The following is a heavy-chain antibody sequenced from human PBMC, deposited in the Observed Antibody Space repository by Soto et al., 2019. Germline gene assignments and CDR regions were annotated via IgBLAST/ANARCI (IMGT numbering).Heavy chain of an antibody. CDR1: GGSISSGGYY. Sequence: SETLSLTCTVSGGSISSGGYYWSWIRQQPGKGLEWIGYIYYSGSTYYNPSLKSRVTISVDTSKNQFSLRLSSVTAADTAVYYCARVNIAVAGTYDYWGQGTLVTVSS. V-gene: IGHV4-31*03. CDR2: IYYSGST. D-gene: IGHD6-19*01. CDR3: ARVNIAVAGTYDY. J-gene: IGHJ4*02.